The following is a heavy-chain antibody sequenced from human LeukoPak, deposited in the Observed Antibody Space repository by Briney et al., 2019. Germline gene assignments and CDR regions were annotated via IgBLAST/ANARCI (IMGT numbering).Heavy chain of an antibody. J-gene: IGHJ4*02. V-gene: IGHV3-74*01. CDR3: ATLISGWSLY. Sequence: GGSLRLSCAVSGFTFDNYGLSWVRQVPGKGLVWVSRINADGSTTSYADSVRGRFTISRDNAKNTLYLQMNSLRAEDTAVYYCATLISGWSLYWGQGTLVTVSS. D-gene: IGHD6-19*01. CDR2: INADGSTT. CDR1: GFTFDNYG.